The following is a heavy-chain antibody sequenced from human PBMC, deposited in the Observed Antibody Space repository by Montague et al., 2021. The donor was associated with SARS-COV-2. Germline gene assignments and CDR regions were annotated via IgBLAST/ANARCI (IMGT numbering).Heavy chain of an antibody. CDR2: INHSGST. D-gene: IGHD6-19*01. CDR3: ARDAAVDDIDY. CDR1: GGSFSGYY. J-gene: IGHJ4*02. Sequence: SETLSLTCAVYGGSFSGYYWSWIRQPPGKGLEWIGEINHSGSTNYNLSLKSRVTISVDTSKNQFSLKLSSVTAADTAVYYCARDAAVDDIDYWGQGTLVTVSS. V-gene: IGHV4-34*01.